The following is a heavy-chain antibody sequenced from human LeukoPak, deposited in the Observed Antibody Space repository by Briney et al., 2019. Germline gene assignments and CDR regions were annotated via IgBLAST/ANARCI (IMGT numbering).Heavy chain of an antibody. CDR2: IYNGGSA. V-gene: IGHV3-66*01. Sequence: GGSLRLSCAASGFTLSSYSMSWVRQAPGKGLEWVSVIYNGGSANYADSVKGRFTISRDNSKNKVYLQMNSLRVEDTAVYYCAREASYSGSWWYFDHWGQGTLVTVSS. CDR1: GFTLSSYS. CDR3: AREASYSGSWWYFDH. J-gene: IGHJ4*02. D-gene: IGHD6-13*01.